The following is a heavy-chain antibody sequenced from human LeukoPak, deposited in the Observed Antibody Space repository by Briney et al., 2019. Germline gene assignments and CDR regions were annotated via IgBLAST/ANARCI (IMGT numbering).Heavy chain of an antibody. CDR3: ARVVHYGSGPAVG. J-gene: IGHJ4*02. CDR1: GFPFSDYY. D-gene: IGHD3-10*01. Sequence: GGSLRLSCAASGFPFSDYYMSWIRQAPGKGLEWVSYISSSGDTIYYADSVKGRFTISRDNAKNSVHLHMNSLRAEDTAVYYCARVVHYGSGPAVGWGQGTLVTVSS. V-gene: IGHV3-11*01. CDR2: ISSSGDTI.